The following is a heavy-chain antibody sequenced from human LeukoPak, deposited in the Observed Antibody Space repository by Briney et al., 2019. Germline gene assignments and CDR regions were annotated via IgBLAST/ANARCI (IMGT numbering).Heavy chain of an antibody. J-gene: IGHJ4*02. Sequence: GGSLRLSCAASGFTFSSYEMKWVRQAPGKGLEWVSYISSSGSTIYYADSVKGRFTISRDNAKNSLYLQMNSLRAEDTAVYYCARMYYYDSSGYDHFDYWGQGTLVTVSS. D-gene: IGHD3-22*01. CDR1: GFTFSSYE. CDR3: ARMYYYDSSGYDHFDY. V-gene: IGHV3-48*03. CDR2: ISSSGSTI.